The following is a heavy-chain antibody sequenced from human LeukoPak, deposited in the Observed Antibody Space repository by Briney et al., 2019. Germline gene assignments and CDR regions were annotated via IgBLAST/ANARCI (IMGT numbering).Heavy chain of an antibody. D-gene: IGHD6-13*01. V-gene: IGHV1-46*01. Sequence: ASVKVSCKASGYTFTSYYIHWVRQAPGQGLEWMGIIYPGGGSTNYAQKFQGRVTITADKSTSTAYMELSSLRSEDTAVYYCARVATGYSSSWPMGYYYMDVWGKGTTVTVSS. CDR2: IYPGGGST. CDR3: ARVATGYSSSWPMGYYYMDV. CDR1: GYTFTSYY. J-gene: IGHJ6*03.